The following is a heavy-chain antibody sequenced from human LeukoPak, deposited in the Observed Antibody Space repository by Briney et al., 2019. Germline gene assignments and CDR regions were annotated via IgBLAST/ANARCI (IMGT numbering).Heavy chain of an antibody. D-gene: IGHD2-8*01. CDR2: IKQDGSEK. CDR3: ARVNGGAAPYYYYYMDV. Sequence: PGGSLRLSCAASGFTFSSYWMSWVRQAPGKGLEWVANIKQDGSEKYYVDSVRGRFTISRDNAKNSLYLQMNSLRAEDTAVYYCARVNGGAAPYYYYYMDVWGKGTTVTVSS. V-gene: IGHV3-7*01. J-gene: IGHJ6*03. CDR1: GFTFSSYW.